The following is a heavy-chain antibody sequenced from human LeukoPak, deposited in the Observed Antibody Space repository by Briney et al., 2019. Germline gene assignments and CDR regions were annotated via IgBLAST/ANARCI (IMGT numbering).Heavy chain of an antibody. V-gene: IGHV3-30*02. CDR3: AKGDYDYVWGSYRLFDY. D-gene: IGHD3-16*02. Sequence: GGSLRLSCAASAFTFNNYGMHWVRQAPGKGLEWVAFIQFDGNDKFYADSVKGRFTISRDNSKNTLYLQMNSLRAEDTAVYYCAKGDYDYVWGSYRLFDYWGQGTLVTVSS. CDR1: AFTFNNYG. J-gene: IGHJ4*02. CDR2: IQFDGNDK.